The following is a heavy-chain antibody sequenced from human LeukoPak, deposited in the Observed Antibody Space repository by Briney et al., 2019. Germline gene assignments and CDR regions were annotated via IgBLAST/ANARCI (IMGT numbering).Heavy chain of an antibody. V-gene: IGHV3-30*02. D-gene: IGHD3-10*02. Sequence: GGSLRLSCAASGFTFSSYGMHWVRQAPGKGLEWVAFIRYDGSNKYYADSVKGRFTISRDNSKNTLYLQMNSLRAKDTAVYYCAKGGITMLDYWGQGTLVTVSS. CDR2: IRYDGSNK. J-gene: IGHJ4*02. CDR3: AKGGITMLDY. CDR1: GFTFSSYG.